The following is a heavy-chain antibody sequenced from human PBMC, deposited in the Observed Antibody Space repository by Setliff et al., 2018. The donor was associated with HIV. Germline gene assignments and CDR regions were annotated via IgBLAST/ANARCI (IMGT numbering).Heavy chain of an antibody. CDR3: ARHTIDISLLVVQDPGPFDI. CDR1: GYIFTNYW. J-gene: IGHJ3*02. Sequence: PGESLKISCKGSGYIFTNYWIAWVRQMPGKGLEWMGIIYPADSDTRYGPSFQGQVTTSSDKSINTAYLQWTALKASDTAMYYCARHTIDISLLVVQDPGPFDIWGRGTMVTVSS. CDR2: IYPADSDT. V-gene: IGHV5-51*01. D-gene: IGHD3-10*01.